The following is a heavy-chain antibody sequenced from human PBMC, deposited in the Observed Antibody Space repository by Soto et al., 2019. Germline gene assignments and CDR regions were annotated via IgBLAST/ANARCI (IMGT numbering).Heavy chain of an antibody. D-gene: IGHD2-8*01. V-gene: IGHV3-30*18. CDR2: ISYDGSNT. Sequence: SLRLSCAASVFSFSSYGMHFVRQAPGKGLEWVAFISYDGSNTYYADSVKGRFTISRDNSKSTLYLQMNSLRPEDTAVFYCAKDANSYLCTNGVCYPDYWGQGTLVTVSS. J-gene: IGHJ4*02. CDR3: AKDANSYLCTNGVCYPDY. CDR1: VFSFSSYG.